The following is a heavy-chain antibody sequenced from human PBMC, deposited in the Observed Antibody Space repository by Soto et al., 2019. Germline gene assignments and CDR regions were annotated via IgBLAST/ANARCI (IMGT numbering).Heavy chain of an antibody. D-gene: IGHD2-2*03. V-gene: IGHV3-11*01. CDR1: GFTFSDYY. CDR2: ISSSGSTI. CDR3: ARDRGYCSSTSCYAERSPSWYFDL. J-gene: IGHJ2*01. Sequence: QVQLVESGGGLVKPGGSLRLSCAASGFTFSDYYMSWIRQAPGKGLEWVSYISSSGSTIYYADSVKGRFTISRDNAKNSLYLQMNSLRAEDTAVYYCARDRGYCSSTSCYAERSPSWYFDLWGRGTLVTVSS.